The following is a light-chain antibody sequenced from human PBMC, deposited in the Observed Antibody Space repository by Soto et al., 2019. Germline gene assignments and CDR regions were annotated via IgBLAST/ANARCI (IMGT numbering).Light chain of an antibody. CDR1: SSDVGAYNY. CDR3: SSYTSSSTLV. CDR2: EVT. J-gene: IGLJ3*02. Sequence: QSVLTQPASVSGSPGQSITISCTGTSSDVGAYNYVSWYRQHPGKAPKLMIYEVTNRPSGVSNRFSGSKSGSTAFLTISGLQAEDEADYYCSSYTSSSTLVFGGGTKLTVL. V-gene: IGLV2-14*01.